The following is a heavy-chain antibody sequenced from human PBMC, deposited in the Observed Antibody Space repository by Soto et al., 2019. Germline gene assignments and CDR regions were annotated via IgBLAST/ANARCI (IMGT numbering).Heavy chain of an antibody. D-gene: IGHD3-3*01. CDR1: GGTFSSYA. J-gene: IGHJ5*02. Sequence: GASVKVSGKASGGTFSSYAISWVRQAPGQGLEWMGGIIPIFGTANYAQKFQGRVTITADESTSTAYMELSSLRSEDTAVYYCARMGRFLEWLSSWFDPWGQGTLVTVSS. CDR3: ARMGRFLEWLSSWFDP. CDR2: IIPIFGTA. V-gene: IGHV1-69*13.